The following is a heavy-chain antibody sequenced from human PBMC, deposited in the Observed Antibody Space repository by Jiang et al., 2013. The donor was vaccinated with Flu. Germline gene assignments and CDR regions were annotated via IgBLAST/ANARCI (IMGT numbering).Heavy chain of an antibody. CDR2: IYYTGST. Sequence: PGLVKPSETLSLTCTVSGGSINSYYWSWIRQPPGKGLEWIGYIYYTGSTNYNPSLKSRVTISVDTSKNQFSLKLSSVTAADTAVYYCAKTPERLGAFDIWGQGTMVTVSS. J-gene: IGHJ3*02. CDR3: AKTPERLGAFDI. V-gene: IGHV4-59*08. D-gene: IGHD6-25*01. CDR1: GGSINSYY.